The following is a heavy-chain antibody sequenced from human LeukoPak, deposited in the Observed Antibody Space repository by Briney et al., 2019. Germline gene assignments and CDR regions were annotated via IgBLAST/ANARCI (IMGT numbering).Heavy chain of an antibody. Sequence: PSETLSLTCAVYGGSFSGHYWSWIRQPPGKGLGWIGEINHSGSTNYNPSLKSRVTISVDTSKNQFSLKLSSVTAADTAVYYCARGARTNYYDSSGRIGEFDPWGQGTLVTVSS. D-gene: IGHD3-22*01. CDR3: ARGARTNYYDSSGRIGEFDP. J-gene: IGHJ5*02. CDR2: INHSGST. V-gene: IGHV4-34*01. CDR1: GGSFSGHY.